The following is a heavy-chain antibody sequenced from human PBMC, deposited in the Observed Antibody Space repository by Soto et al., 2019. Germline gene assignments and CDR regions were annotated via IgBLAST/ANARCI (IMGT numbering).Heavy chain of an antibody. D-gene: IGHD3-10*01. CDR1: GFTFSGSA. CDR3: TRPRTYYYGSDHTDMAFDI. CDR2: IRSKANSYAT. V-gene: IGHV3-73*01. Sequence: PGGSLRLSCAASGFTFSGSAMHWVRKASGKGLEWVGRIRSKANSYATACAASVKGRFTISRDDSKNTAYLQMNSLKTEDTAVYYCTRPRTYYYGSDHTDMAFDIWGQGTMVTVSS. J-gene: IGHJ3*02.